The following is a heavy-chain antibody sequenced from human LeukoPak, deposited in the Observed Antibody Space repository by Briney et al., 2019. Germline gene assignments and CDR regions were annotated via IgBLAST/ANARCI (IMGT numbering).Heavy chain of an antibody. J-gene: IGHJ4*02. CDR1: GFTFFSYL. CDR2: IKDDGSEK. CDR3: ARARIDY. D-gene: IGHD1-14*01. V-gene: IGHV3-7*04. Sequence: SGGGLRLSCVGSGFTFFSYLMTWVRQAPGKGLEWVANIKDDGSEKYSVDSVKGRFTISRDNAKNLLYLQMSSLRAEDTAVYYCARARIDYWGQGTLVTVSS.